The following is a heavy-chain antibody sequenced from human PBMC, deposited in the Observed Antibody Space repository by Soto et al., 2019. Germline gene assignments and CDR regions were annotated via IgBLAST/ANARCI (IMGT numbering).Heavy chain of an antibody. CDR1: GGSFSGYY. Sequence: SETLSLTCAVYGGSFSGYYWSWIRQPPGRGLEWIGEINHSGTTNNNPSLKSRVTISVDTSKNQFSLKVSSVTAADTAVYYCAIQIYDSETGPNFQYYFDSCAQGTPVTVSS. V-gene: IGHV4-34*01. CDR3: AIQIYDSETGPNFQYYFDS. J-gene: IGHJ4*02. D-gene: IGHD5-18*01. CDR2: INHSGTT.